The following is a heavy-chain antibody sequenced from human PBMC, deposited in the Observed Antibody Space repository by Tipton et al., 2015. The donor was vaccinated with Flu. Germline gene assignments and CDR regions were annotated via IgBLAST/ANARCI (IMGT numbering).Heavy chain of an antibody. CDR3: AIYGGGYSSGCVFDY. J-gene: IGHJ4*02. CDR2: INHSGST. D-gene: IGHD6-19*01. V-gene: IGHV4-34*01. Sequence: TLSLTCAVYGGSFSGYYWSWIRQPPGKGLEWIGEINHSGSTNYNPSLKSRVTISVDTSKNQFSLKLSSVTAADTAVYYCAIYGGGYSSGCVFDYWGQGTLVTVSS. CDR1: GGSFSGYY.